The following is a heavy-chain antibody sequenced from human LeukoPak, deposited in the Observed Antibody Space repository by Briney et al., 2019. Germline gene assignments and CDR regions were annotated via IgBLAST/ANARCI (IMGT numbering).Heavy chain of an antibody. CDR2: IYRSGKP. CDR1: GGAINSCSYY. Sequence: PSETLSLTCTVSGGAINSCSYYWGWIRQPPGKGLEWIGNIYRSGKPYYNPSLQSRLTVSVDTPKNQFSLKLSSVTAADTALYYCGRHPLPYPHDSSSFYGAFDVWGQGTMVTVSS. V-gene: IGHV4-39*01. CDR3: GRHPLPYPHDSSSFYGAFDV. J-gene: IGHJ3*01. D-gene: IGHD3-22*01.